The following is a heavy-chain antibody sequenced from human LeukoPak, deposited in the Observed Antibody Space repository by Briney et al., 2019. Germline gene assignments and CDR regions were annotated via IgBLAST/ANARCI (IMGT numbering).Heavy chain of an antibody. Sequence: GGSLRLSCAASGFTFSNYGMSWVRQAPGKGLEWVSVISGSGANTYYADSVKGRFTISRDNSKNTLYLQMNSLRAEDTAVYYCARDQAAYYYYYGMDVWGQGTTVTVSS. V-gene: IGHV3-23*01. CDR3: ARDQAAYYYYYGMDV. CDR1: GFTFSNYG. CDR2: ISGSGANT. D-gene: IGHD2-15*01. J-gene: IGHJ6*02.